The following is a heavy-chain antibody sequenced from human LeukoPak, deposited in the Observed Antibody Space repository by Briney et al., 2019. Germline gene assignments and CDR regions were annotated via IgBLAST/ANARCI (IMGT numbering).Heavy chain of an antibody. D-gene: IGHD6-13*01. CDR2: ISYDGSNK. Sequence: GRSLRLSCAASGFTFSSYAMHWVRQAPGKGLEWVAVISYDGSNKYYADSVKGRFTISRDNSKNTLYPQMNSLRAEDTAVYYCARDQSSSWSLDYYGMDVWGQGTTVTVSS. J-gene: IGHJ6*02. V-gene: IGHV3-30-3*01. CDR3: ARDQSSSWSLDYYGMDV. CDR1: GFTFSSYA.